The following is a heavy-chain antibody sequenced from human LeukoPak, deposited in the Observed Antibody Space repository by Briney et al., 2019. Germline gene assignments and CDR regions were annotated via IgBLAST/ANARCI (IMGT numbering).Heavy chain of an antibody. J-gene: IGHJ3*02. CDR3: ARGGGGFVDAFDI. Sequence: TETLSLTCTVSGGSISSYYWSWIRQPPGKGLEWIGYIYYSGSTNYNPSLKSRVTISVDTSKNQFSLKLSSVTAADTAVYYCARGGGGFVDAFDIWGQGTMVTVSS. CDR1: GGSISSYY. CDR2: IYYSGST. D-gene: IGHD3-10*01. V-gene: IGHV4-59*12.